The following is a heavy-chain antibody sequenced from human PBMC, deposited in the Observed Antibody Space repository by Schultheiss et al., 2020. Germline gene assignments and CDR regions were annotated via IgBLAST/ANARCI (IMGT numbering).Heavy chain of an antibody. CDR1: GFTFSSYE. V-gene: IGHV3-48*03. CDR3: APPRDTIFGVVIPDY. CDR2: ISSSGSTI. Sequence: GESLKISCAASGFTFSSYEMNWVRQAPGKGLEWVSYISSSGSTIYYADSVKGRFTISRDNSKNTLYLQMNSLRAEDTAVYYCAPPRDTIFGVVIPDYWGQGTLVTVAS. J-gene: IGHJ4*02. D-gene: IGHD3-3*01.